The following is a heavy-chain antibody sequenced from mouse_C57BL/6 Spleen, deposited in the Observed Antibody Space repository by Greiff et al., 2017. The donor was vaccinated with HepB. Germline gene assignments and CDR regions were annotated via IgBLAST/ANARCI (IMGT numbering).Heavy chain of an antibody. CDR3: TREYGNYFYFDY. CDR2: ISSGGDYI. CDR1: GFTFSSYA. Sequence: EVKLVESGEGLVKPGGSLKLSCAASGFTFSSYAMSWVRQTPEKRLEWVAYISSGGDYIYYADTVKGRFTISRDNARNTLYLQMSSLKSEDTAMYYCTREYGNYFYFDYWGQGTTLTVSS. J-gene: IGHJ2*01. V-gene: IGHV5-9-1*02. D-gene: IGHD2-10*02.